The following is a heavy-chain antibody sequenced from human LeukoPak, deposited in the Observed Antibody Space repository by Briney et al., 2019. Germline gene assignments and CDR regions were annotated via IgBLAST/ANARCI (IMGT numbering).Heavy chain of an antibody. V-gene: IGHV3-48*03. J-gene: IGHJ6*04. CDR1: GFTLSSYE. CDR3: ARRGVPAAIRYYYYGMDV. CDR2: INSSGSTI. D-gene: IGHD2-2*01. Sequence: GGSLRLSCAASGFTLSSYEMNWVRQAPGKGLEWVSYINSSGSTIYYADSVKGRFTISRDNAKNSLYLQMNSLRAEDTAVYYCARRGVPAAIRYYYYGMDVWGKGTTVTVSS.